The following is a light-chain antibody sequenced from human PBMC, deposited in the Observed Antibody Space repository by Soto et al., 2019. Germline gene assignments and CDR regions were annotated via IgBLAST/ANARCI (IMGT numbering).Light chain of an antibody. CDR3: QQYNTYWT. Sequence: DIQMTQSPSTLSASLGDRVTITCRASQSIRSWLAWYQQKPGKAPKLLIYDASNLESGVPSRFSGGGSGTEFTLTISRLQPDDFATYYCQQYNTYWTFGQGTKGDIK. J-gene: IGKJ1*01. V-gene: IGKV1-5*01. CDR2: DAS. CDR1: QSIRSW.